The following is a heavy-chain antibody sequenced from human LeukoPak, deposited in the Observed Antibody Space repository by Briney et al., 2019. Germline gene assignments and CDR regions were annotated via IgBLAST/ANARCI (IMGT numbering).Heavy chain of an antibody. D-gene: IGHD2-15*01. V-gene: IGHV3-30*18. CDR1: GFAFNNYG. CDR3: AKDHCSGASCYYDS. Sequence: GGSLRLSCAASGFAFNNYGMHWVRQAPGKGLESVALISYDGGVTYYIDSVKGRFSISRDNSNNTLFLQMNNLRPDDTAVYYCAKDHCSGASCYYDSWGQGTLVTVSS. CDR2: ISYDGGVT. J-gene: IGHJ4*02.